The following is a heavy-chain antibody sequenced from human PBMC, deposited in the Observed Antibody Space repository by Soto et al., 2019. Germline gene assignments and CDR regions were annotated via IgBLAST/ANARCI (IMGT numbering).Heavy chain of an antibody. D-gene: IGHD2-15*01. V-gene: IGHV1-18*01. Sequence: ASVKVSCKASGYTFTSYGISWVRQAPGQGLDWMGWISAYNGNTKYAQDLQGRVTMTTDTSTSTAYMELRSLRSDDTAVYYCARFSGGSYNTYYFYYGIDVSRQWTTVTVDS. CDR3: ARFSGGSYNTYYFYYGIDV. CDR2: ISAYNGNT. J-gene: IGHJ6*01. CDR1: GYTFTSYG.